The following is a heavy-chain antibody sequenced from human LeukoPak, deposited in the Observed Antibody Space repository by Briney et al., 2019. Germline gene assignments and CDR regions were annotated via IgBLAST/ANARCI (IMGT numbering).Heavy chain of an antibody. CDR2: IYHSGST. CDR3: AGNQYYYDSSSYYLDY. V-gene: IGHV4-38-2*01. J-gene: IGHJ4*02. D-gene: IGHD3-22*01. Sequence: SETLSLTCAVSGYSISSGYYWGWIRQPAGQGLEWIGIIYHSGSTYYNPSLKSRVTISVDTSKNQFSLKLSSVTAADTAVYYCAGNQYYYDSSSYYLDYWGQGTLVTVSS. CDR1: GYSISSGYY.